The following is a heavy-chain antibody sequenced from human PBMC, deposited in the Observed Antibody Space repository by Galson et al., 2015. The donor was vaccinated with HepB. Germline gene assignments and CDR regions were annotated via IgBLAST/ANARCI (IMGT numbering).Heavy chain of an antibody. CDR3: ATEHSSSNPYFDY. V-gene: IGHV1-2*06. Sequence: SVKVSCKASGYTFTGYYIHWVRQAPGQGLEWMGRINPNSAGTNYAQKFQGRVTMTRGTSITTAYMELSRLRSDDTAVYYCATEHSSSNPYFDYWGQGTLVTVSS. D-gene: IGHD6-19*01. CDR1: GYTFTGYY. J-gene: IGHJ4*02. CDR2: INPNSAGT.